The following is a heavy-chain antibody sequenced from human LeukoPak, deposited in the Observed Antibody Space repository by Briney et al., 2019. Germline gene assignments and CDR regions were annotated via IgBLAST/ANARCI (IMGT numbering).Heavy chain of an antibody. V-gene: IGHV5-51*01. Sequence: GESLKISCKGSGYSFTIYWIGWVRQMPGKVLEWMGIIYPGDSDTRYSPSFQGQVTISADKSISTAYLQWSSLKASDTAMYYCAISEGEIATSLDYWGQGTLVTVSS. CDR3: AISEGEIATSLDY. CDR1: GYSFTIYW. D-gene: IGHD5-24*01. CDR2: IYPGDSDT. J-gene: IGHJ4*02.